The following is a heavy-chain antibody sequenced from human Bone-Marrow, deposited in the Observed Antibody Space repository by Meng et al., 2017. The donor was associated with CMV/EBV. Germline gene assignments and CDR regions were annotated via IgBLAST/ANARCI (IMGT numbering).Heavy chain of an antibody. CDR2: IRFDGSNK. D-gene: IGHD6-6*01. CDR3: AKIVEALEVRPGGYYFDY. J-gene: IGHJ4*02. Sequence: GESLKISCAASGFTFSSYDMHWVRQAPGKGLEWVTFIRFDGSNKYYADSVKGRFTISRDNSKNTLYLQMNSLRAEDTALYYCAKIVEALEVRPGGYYFDYWGQGMLVTVSS. V-gene: IGHV3-30*02. CDR1: GFTFSSYD.